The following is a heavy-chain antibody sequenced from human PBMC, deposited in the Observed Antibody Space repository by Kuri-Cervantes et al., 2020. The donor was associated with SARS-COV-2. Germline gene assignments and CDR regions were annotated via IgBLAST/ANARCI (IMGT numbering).Heavy chain of an antibody. CDR3: HLEVVPAATPGYMDV. D-gene: IGHD2-2*01. CDR2: ISWNSGSI. CDR1: GFTFDDYA. V-gene: IGHV3-9*01. J-gene: IGHJ6*03. Sequence: GGSLRLSCAASGFTFDDYAMHWVRQAPGKGLEWVSGISWNSGSIGYADSVKGRFTISRDNSKNTLYLQMNSLRAEDTAVYYCHLEVVPAATPGYMDVWGKGTTVTVSS.